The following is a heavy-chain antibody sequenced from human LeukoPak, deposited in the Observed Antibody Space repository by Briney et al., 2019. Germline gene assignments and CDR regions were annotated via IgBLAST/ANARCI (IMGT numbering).Heavy chain of an antibody. J-gene: IGHJ4*02. V-gene: IGHV3-23*01. CDR1: GFTFSSYG. CDR2: ISGSGGST. Sequence: GGSLRLSCAASGFTFSSYGMSWIRQAPGKGLEWLSAISGSGGSTYYADSVQGRFTISRDNSKNTLYLQMSSLRAEDTAVYYCANSPKSDYWGQGTLVTVSS. CDR3: ANSPKSDY.